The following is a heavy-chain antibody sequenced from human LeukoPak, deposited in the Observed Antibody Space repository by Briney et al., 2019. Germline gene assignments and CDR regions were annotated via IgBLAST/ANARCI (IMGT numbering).Heavy chain of an antibody. Sequence: GGSLRLSCAASGFTFSNHWMHWVRQAPGKGQMWVSRINRGGSRTDYADSVKGRFTISRDDAKNTLYLQLNSLRAEDTAVYFCARGGSDTAMAHDYWGQGTLVTVSS. D-gene: IGHD5-18*01. CDR2: INRGGSRT. CDR3: ARGGSDTAMAHDY. J-gene: IGHJ4*02. CDR1: GFTFSNHW. V-gene: IGHV3-74*01.